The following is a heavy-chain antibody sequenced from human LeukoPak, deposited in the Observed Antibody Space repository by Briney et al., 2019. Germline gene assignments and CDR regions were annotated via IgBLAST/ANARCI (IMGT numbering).Heavy chain of an antibody. Sequence: SETLSLTCAVSGGSISSSSYYWGWIRQPPGKGLEWIGSIYYSGSTYYNPSLKSRVTISVDTSKTQFSLKLSSVTAADTAVYYCARGRAVAGLRSYWYFDLWGRGTLVTVSS. CDR1: GGSISSSSYY. D-gene: IGHD6-19*01. V-gene: IGHV4-39*07. CDR2: IYYSGST. J-gene: IGHJ2*01. CDR3: ARGRAVAGLRSYWYFDL.